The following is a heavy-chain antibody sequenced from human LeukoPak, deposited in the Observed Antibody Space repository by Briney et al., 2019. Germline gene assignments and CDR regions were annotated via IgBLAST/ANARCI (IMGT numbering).Heavy chain of an antibody. CDR2: IIPIFGTA. CDR3: ARVKGHYDSSGYYGWFDP. J-gene: IGHJ5*02. D-gene: IGHD3-22*01. V-gene: IGHV1-69*01. Sequence: SVTVSCKASGGTFSSYAISWVRQAPGQGLEWMGGIIPIFGTANYAQKFQGRVTITADESTSTAYMELSSLRSEDTAVYYCARVKGHYDSSGYYGWFDPWGQGTLVTVSS. CDR1: GGTFSSYA.